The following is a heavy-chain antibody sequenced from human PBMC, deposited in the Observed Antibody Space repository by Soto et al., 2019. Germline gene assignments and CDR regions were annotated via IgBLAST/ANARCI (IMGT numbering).Heavy chain of an antibody. CDR3: ARGPRYCSSTSCFSGVTWFDP. J-gene: IGHJ5*02. D-gene: IGHD2-2*01. CDR2: ISSYNGNT. CDR1: GYTFTSYG. Sequence: ASVKVSCKASGYTFTSYGISWVRQAPGQGREWMGWISSYNGNTNYAQKVQGRVTMTTDTSTSTTYMELRSLRSDDTAVYYCARGPRYCSSTSCFSGVTWFDPWGQGXLVTVSS. V-gene: IGHV1-18*04.